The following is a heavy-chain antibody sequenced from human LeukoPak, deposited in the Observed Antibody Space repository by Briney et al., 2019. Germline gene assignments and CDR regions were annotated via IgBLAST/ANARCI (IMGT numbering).Heavy chain of an antibody. CDR3: AKNRLASSSTIDT. V-gene: IGHV3-23*01. Sequence: PGGSLRLSCAASGFTFSNYAMSWVRQAPGKGLEWVSGIGGCGDSTYYADSVKGRFTISRDDSKNTLYLQMNSLRVEDTAVYSCAKNRLASSSTIDTWGQGTLVTVSS. CDR2: IGGCGDST. CDR1: GFTFSNYA. J-gene: IGHJ5*02. D-gene: IGHD6-13*01.